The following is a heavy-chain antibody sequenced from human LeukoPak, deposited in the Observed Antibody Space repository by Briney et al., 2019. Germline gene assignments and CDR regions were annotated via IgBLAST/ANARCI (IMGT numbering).Heavy chain of an antibody. CDR2: INPNSGGT. CDR1: GYTFTGYY. J-gene: IGHJ4*02. D-gene: IGHD3-16*02. CDR3: ASVRLGELSLLDY. Sequence: ASVTVSCKASGYTFTGYYMHWVRQAPGQGLEWMGRINPNSGGTNYAQKFQGRVTMTRDTSISTAYMELSRLRSDDTAVYYCASVRLGELSLLDYWGQGTLVTVSS. V-gene: IGHV1-2*06.